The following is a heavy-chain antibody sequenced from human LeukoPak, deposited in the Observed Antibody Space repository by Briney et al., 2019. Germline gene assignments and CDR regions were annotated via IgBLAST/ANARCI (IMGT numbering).Heavy chain of an antibody. CDR3: ARGDSSSHFDY. CDR2: ISSNSNDI. D-gene: IGHD3-22*01. V-gene: IGHV3-21*04. Sequence: PGGSLRLSCAASGFTFSSYSMNWVRQAPGKGLEWVSSISSNSNDIYYADSVKGRFTISRDNAKNSLYLQMDSLRAKDTALYHCARGDSSSHFDYWGQGTLVTVSS. CDR1: GFTFSSYS. J-gene: IGHJ4*02.